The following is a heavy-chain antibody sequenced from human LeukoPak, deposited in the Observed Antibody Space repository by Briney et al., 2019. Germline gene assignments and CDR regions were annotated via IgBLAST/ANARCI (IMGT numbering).Heavy chain of an antibody. CDR1: GYTLTELC. J-gene: IGHJ5*02. Sequence: GASVTVSCKVSGYTLTELCMHWVGQAPGKGREWMGGFDPEDGETIYAQKFQGRVTMTADTSTDPAYMELSSLRSDDPAVYSCAAVTTAIVVVVAATPLDPWGQGPLVTVSS. V-gene: IGHV1-24*01. D-gene: IGHD2-15*01. CDR3: AAVTTAIVVVVAATPLDP. CDR2: FDPEDGET.